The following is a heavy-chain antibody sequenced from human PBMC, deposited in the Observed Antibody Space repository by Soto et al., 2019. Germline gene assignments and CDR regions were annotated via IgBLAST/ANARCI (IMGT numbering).Heavy chain of an antibody. CDR3: ARDPGAASFDF. V-gene: IGHV1-18*01. Sequence: ASVKVSCKACGYTFANYGISWVRQAPGEGLEWVGWINTSNDNKLYAQKLQGRLTLTTDTSTSTAYMDLTTLRSDDTAVYFCARDPGAASFDFWAKGTLVTVSS. J-gene: IGHJ4*02. CDR1: GYTFANYG. CDR2: INTSNDNK. D-gene: IGHD2-15*01.